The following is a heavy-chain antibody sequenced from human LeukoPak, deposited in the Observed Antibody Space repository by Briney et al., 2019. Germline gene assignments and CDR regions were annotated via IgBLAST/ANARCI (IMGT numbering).Heavy chain of an antibody. CDR3: ARGNWGYSYGYSDY. CDR1: GFPLGNSW. J-gene: IGHJ4*02. V-gene: IGHV3-7*01. D-gene: IGHD5-18*01. Sequence: PGGSLRLSCVASGFPLGNSWMTWVRQAPEKGLEWVADIKLDGSEEYVDSVKGRFTISRDNAKNSLYLQMNSLRAEDTAVYYCARGNWGYSYGYSDYWGQGTLVTVSS. CDR2: IKLDGSEE.